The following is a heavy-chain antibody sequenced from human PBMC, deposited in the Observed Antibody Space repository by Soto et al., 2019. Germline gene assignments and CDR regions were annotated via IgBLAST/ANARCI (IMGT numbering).Heavy chain of an antibody. Sequence: LRLSCAASGFTFSSYSMNWVRQAPGKGLEWVSYISSSSSTIYYADSVKGRFTISRDNAKNSLYLQMNSLRDEDTAVYYCAKGDRSYCGADCYSDHWGQGTLVTVSS. J-gene: IGHJ5*02. CDR3: AKGDRSYCGADCYSDH. CDR2: ISSSSSTI. D-gene: IGHD2-21*02. V-gene: IGHV3-48*02. CDR1: GFTFSSYS.